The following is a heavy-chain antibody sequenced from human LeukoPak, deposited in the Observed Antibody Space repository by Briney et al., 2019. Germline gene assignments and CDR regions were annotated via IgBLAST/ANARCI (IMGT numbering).Heavy chain of an antibody. V-gene: IGHV1-46*01. Sequence: ASVKVSCTASGYTFTDYYIHWVRQAPGQGLEWMGIINPSGGSTSYAQKFQGRVTMTRDMSTSTVYMELSSLRSEDTAVYYCARAQGDVEGYFQHWGQGTLVTVSS. CDR1: GYTFTDYY. J-gene: IGHJ1*01. D-gene: IGHD2-21*02. CDR3: ARAQGDVEGYFQH. CDR2: INPSGGST.